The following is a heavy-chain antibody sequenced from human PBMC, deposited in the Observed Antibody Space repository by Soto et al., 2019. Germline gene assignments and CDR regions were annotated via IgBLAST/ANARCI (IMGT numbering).Heavy chain of an antibody. CDR1: GGSISSYY. Sequence: QVQLQESGPGLVKPSETLSLTCTVSGGSISSYYWSWIRQPPGKGLEWIGYIYYSGSTNYNPSLKSRVTISVDTSKNQFSLKLSSVTAADTAVYYCARGRWEGFGEGWGQGTLVTVSS. CDR2: IYYSGST. J-gene: IGHJ4*02. V-gene: IGHV4-59*01. CDR3: ARGRWEGFGEG. D-gene: IGHD3-10*01.